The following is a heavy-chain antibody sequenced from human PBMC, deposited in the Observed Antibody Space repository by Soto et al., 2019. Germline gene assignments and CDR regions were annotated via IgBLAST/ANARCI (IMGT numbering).Heavy chain of an antibody. Sequence: ASVKVSCKASGYTFTSYGISWVRQAPGQGLEWMGWISAYNGNTNYAQKLQGRVTMTTDTSTDTAYMELSSLRSEDTAVYYCATDSGGYCSGGSCYSYGAFDIWGQRTTVTVSS. V-gene: IGHV1-18*01. CDR3: ATDSGGYCSGGSCYSYGAFDI. CDR1: GYTFTSYG. J-gene: IGHJ3*02. CDR2: ISAYNGNT. D-gene: IGHD2-15*01.